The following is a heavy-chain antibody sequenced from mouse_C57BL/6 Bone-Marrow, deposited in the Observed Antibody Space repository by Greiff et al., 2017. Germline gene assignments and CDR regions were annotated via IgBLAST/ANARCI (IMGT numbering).Heavy chain of an antibody. CDR3: ARPDWWYFDV. J-gene: IGHJ1*03. Sequence: EVKLMESGPVLVKPGASVKMSCKASGYTFTDYYMNWVKQSHGKSLEWIGVINPYNGGTSYNQKFKGKATLTVDKSSSTAYMELNSLTSEDSAVYYCARPDWWYFDVWGTGTTVTVSS. V-gene: IGHV1-19*01. CDR1: GYTFTDYY. CDR2: INPYNGGT. D-gene: IGHD4-1*01.